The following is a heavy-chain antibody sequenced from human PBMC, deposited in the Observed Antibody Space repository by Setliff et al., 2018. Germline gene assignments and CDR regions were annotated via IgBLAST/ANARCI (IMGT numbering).Heavy chain of an antibody. Sequence: SETLSLTCSVSGDSIFDNYWSWIRQSPGRGLEWIAYISYTGSTNYNHSLKSLVTISLDTSKNHFSLNLRSVTAADTAVYYCARLSPYNTGPPFDYWGQGTLVTVSS. CDR1: GDSIFDNY. J-gene: IGHJ4*02. V-gene: IGHV4-59*08. CDR3: ARLSPYNTGPPFDY. CDR2: ISYTGST. D-gene: IGHD2-8*02.